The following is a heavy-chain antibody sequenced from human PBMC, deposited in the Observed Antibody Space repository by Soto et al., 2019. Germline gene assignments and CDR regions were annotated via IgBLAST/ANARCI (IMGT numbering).Heavy chain of an antibody. V-gene: IGHV4-31*03. Sequence: TLSLTCTVSGGSISSGGYYWSWIRQDPGKGLEWIGYIDYSGSTYYNPSLKSRVTISVDTSKNQFSLKLSSVTAADTAVYYCARDNTTHLTIFGVVSWFDPWGQGTLVTVSS. D-gene: IGHD3-3*01. CDR2: IDYSGST. CDR3: ARDNTTHLTIFGVVSWFDP. CDR1: GGSISSGGYY. J-gene: IGHJ5*02.